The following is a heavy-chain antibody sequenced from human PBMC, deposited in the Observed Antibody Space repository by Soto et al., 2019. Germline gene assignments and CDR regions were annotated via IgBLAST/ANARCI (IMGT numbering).Heavy chain of an antibody. Sequence: EVQLLESGGGLVQPGGSLRLSCAVSGFSISSSAFSWVRQTPGKGLEWVSASSGGGGPTHYADSVRGRFTISRDNSKNTLYLQMNSLRAEDTAIYYCAKNDWRVYPLGGFWGRGALVSVSS. V-gene: IGHV3-23*01. CDR1: GFSISSSA. J-gene: IGHJ1*01. CDR3: AKNDWRVYPLGGF. CDR2: SSGGGGPT. D-gene: IGHD2-21*01.